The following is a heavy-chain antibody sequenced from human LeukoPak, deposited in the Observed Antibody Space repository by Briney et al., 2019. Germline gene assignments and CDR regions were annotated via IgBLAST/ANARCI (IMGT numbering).Heavy chain of an antibody. V-gene: IGHV3-53*01. Sequence: GGSLRLSCAASGFTVSTNYTTWVRQAPGKGLEWVSVIYSGGTTYYADSVKGRFTISRDNSKNTLYLHMNSLRVEDTAVYYCARDGSGSPYTPYYFDYWGQGIRVTVSS. J-gene: IGHJ4*02. CDR3: ARDGSGSPYTPYYFDY. CDR1: GFTVSTNY. CDR2: IYSGGTT. D-gene: IGHD3-10*01.